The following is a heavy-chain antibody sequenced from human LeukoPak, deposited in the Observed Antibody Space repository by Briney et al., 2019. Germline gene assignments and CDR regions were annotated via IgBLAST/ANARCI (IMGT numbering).Heavy chain of an antibody. CDR2: IYNSGNT. CDR3: ARGTFDSSGYYLFDC. D-gene: IGHD3-22*01. CDR1: GGSISTNY. V-gene: IGHV4-4*07. Sequence: SETLSLTCTVSGGSISTNYWSWIRQPAGKGLEWIGRIYNSGNTNYSPSLESRVTMSADTSKNQFSLKLSSVTAADTPVYYCARGTFDSSGYYLFDCWGQGTLVTVSS. J-gene: IGHJ4*02.